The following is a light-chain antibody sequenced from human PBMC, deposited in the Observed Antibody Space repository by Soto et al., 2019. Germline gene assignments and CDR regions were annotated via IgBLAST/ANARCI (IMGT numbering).Light chain of an antibody. CDR1: QSISSW. CDR2: DAS. CDR3: RQYNSYPYT. J-gene: IGKJ2*01. Sequence: DIQMTQSPSTLSASVGDRVTITCRASQSISSWLAWYQQKSWKAPKLLIYDASSLESGAPSRFSGSGSGTEYTLTISSLQRDDFATYYCRQYNSYPYTFGQGAKLEIK. V-gene: IGKV1-5*01.